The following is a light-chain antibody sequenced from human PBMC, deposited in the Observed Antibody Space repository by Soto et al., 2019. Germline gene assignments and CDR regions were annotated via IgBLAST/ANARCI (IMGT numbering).Light chain of an antibody. Sequence: QSVLTQPASVSGSPRQSITISCTGASRRVGAYHFVSWYQHHPGKAPKLILYEVTARPSGVSSRFSGSNSGNTASLIISWLQADDMANYFRSSYPSSTTPNVFRTSTKLPVL. CDR3: SSYPSSTTPNV. J-gene: IGLJ1*01. V-gene: IGLV2-14*01. CDR1: SRRVGAYHF. CDR2: EVT.